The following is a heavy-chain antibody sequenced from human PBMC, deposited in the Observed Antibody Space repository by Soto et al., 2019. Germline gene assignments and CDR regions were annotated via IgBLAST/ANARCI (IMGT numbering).Heavy chain of an antibody. Sequence: SETLSLTCAVSGASVTSDDYYWSWIRQPPGKGLEWIGYIYHSGSAYYNPSLKSRVSISIDTSQNQFSLKLTSLTAADTAVYYCARDPIFYYASSGYGGSYFDYWGQGSRVTVSS. CDR1: GASVTSDDYY. CDR3: ARDPIFYYASSGYGGSYFDY. D-gene: IGHD3-22*01. CDR2: IYHSGSA. V-gene: IGHV4-30-4*01. J-gene: IGHJ4*02.